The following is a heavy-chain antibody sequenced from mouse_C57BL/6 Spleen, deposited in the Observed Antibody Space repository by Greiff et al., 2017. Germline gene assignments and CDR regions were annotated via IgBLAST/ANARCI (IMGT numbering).Heavy chain of an antibody. J-gene: IGHJ1*03. D-gene: IGHD1-1*01. CDR2: IYPRSGNT. Sequence: QVQLQQSGAELARPGASVKLSCKASGYTFTSYGISWVKQRTGQGLEWIGEIYPRSGNTYYNEKFKGKATLTADKSSSTAYMELRRLTSEDSAVYFCARAAYYYGSEDWYFDVWGTGTTVTVSS. CDR1: GYTFTSYG. CDR3: ARAAYYYGSEDWYFDV. V-gene: IGHV1-81*01.